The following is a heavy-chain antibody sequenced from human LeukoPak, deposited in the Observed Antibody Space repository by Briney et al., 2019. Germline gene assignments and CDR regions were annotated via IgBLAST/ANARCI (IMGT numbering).Heavy chain of an antibody. CDR1: GFTFSSYA. D-gene: IGHD3-10*01. Sequence: GGSLRLSCSASGFTFSSYAMHWVRQPPGKGLEYVSAISSNGGSTYYADSVKGRFTISRDNSKNTLYLQMSSLRAEDTAVYYCVKEYGSGSYYRKYFEYWGQGTLVTVSS. J-gene: IGHJ4*02. V-gene: IGHV3-64D*06. CDR3: VKEYGSGSYYRKYFEY. CDR2: ISSNGGST.